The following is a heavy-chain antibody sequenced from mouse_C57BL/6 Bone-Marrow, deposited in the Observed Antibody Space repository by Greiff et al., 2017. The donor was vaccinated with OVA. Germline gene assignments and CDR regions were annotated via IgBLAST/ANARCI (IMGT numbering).Heavy chain of an antibody. CDR3: AREDDYDGRNLDY. CDR2: IHPNSGST. CDR1: GYTFTSYW. Sequence: QVQLQQPGAELVKPGASVKLSCKASGYTFTSYWMHWVKQRPGQGLEWIGMIHPNSGSTNYNEKFKSKATLTVDKSSSTAYMQLSSLTSEDSAVYYCAREDDYDGRNLDYWGQGTTLTVSS. D-gene: IGHD2-4*01. J-gene: IGHJ2*01. V-gene: IGHV1-64*01.